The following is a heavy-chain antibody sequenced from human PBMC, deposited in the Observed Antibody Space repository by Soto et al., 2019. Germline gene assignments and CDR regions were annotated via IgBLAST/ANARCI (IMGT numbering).Heavy chain of an antibody. J-gene: IGHJ6*02. V-gene: IGHV3-21*01. CDR1: GFTFSTYS. CDR2: ITSSSNCI. Sequence: EVQLVESGGGLVKPGGSLRLSCAASGFTFSTYSMNWVRQAPGKGLEWVSSITSSSNCIYYADSVKGRFTISRDNVKNSLYLQMNSLRAEDTAIYYCARVDYFDSSDGMDVWGQGTTVSVSS. D-gene: IGHD3-22*01. CDR3: ARVDYFDSSDGMDV.